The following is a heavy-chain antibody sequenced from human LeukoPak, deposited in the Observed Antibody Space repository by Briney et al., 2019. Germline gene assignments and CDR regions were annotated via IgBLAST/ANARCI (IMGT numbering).Heavy chain of an antibody. Sequence: GGSLRLSCAASGLTVSNFPMHWVRQPPGKGLEWVALIQDDGATTNYADSVRGRFTISSDNSKSTVYLQMNSLKPDDTAVYYCATESITLVVVISPFDYWGQGTLVTVSS. J-gene: IGHJ4*02. CDR1: GLTVSNFP. D-gene: IGHD3-22*01. V-gene: IGHV3-30*02. CDR2: IQDDGATT. CDR3: ATESITLVVVISPFDY.